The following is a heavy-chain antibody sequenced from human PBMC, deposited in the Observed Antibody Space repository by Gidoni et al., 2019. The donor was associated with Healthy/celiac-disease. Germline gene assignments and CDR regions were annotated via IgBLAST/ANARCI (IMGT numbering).Heavy chain of an antibody. V-gene: IGHV2-5*02. CDR1: GFSLSKSGVG. Sequence: QITLKESGPTLVKPTQTLTLTCTFPGFSLSKSGVGVGWIRPPPGKALEWLALIYWDDVKRYSPALKSRLTITKDTSKNQLVLTMTNMDPVDTATYYCAHTGGGYVSEKNNWFDPWGQGTLVTVSS. CDR2: IYWDDVK. J-gene: IGHJ5*02. CDR3: AHTGGGYVSEKNNWFDP. D-gene: IGHD3-10*01.